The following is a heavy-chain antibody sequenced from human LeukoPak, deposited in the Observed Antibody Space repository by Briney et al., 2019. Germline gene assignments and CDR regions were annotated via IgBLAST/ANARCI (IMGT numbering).Heavy chain of an antibody. CDR2: ISAYNGNT. J-gene: IGHJ6*03. D-gene: IGHD6-13*01. Sequence: GASVKVSCKASGYTFTGYYMHWVRQAPGQGLEWMGWISAYNGNTNYAQKLQGRVTMTTDTSTSTAYMELRSLRSDDTAVYYCARALSYSSSWYLGYYYYYYMDVWGKGTTVTISS. CDR1: GYTFTGYY. CDR3: ARALSYSSSWYLGYYYYYYMDV. V-gene: IGHV1-18*04.